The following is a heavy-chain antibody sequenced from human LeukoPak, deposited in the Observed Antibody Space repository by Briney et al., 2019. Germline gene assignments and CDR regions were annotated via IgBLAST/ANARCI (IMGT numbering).Heavy chain of an antibody. J-gene: IGHJ4*02. CDR3: AKVPHSWGLFDS. D-gene: IGHD3-16*01. V-gene: IGHV3-30*02. Sequence: GGSLRLSCAASGFTFSRYGLHWVRQAPGKGLEWVAFIRDDGSTRYYADSVKGRFTVSRDNSKNTLYLQMDSLRTEDTAVYYCAKVPHSWGLFDSWGQGTLVTVPS. CDR1: GFTFSRYG. CDR2: IRDDGSTR.